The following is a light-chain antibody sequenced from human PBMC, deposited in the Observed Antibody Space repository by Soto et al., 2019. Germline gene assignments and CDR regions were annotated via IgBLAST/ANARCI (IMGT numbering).Light chain of an antibody. Sequence: QSALTQPPSASGSPGQSVTISCTGTSRDVGGHDFVSWYRQSPGKAPKLIIYDVDKRPSGVPDRFSGSKSGDTASLTVSGLQAEDEAHYYCATWDDSLRGVLFGGGTKLTVL. V-gene: IGLV2-8*01. CDR2: DVD. J-gene: IGLJ2*01. CDR1: SRDVGGHDF. CDR3: ATWDDSLRGVL.